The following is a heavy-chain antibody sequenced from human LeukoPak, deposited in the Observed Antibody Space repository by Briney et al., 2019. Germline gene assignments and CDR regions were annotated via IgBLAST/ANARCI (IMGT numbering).Heavy chain of an antibody. CDR2: IYYSGST. CDR3: ASSKRLFYYYGMDV. D-gene: IGHD3-22*01. Sequence: PSETLSLTCTVSGGSISSSSYYWGWIRQPPGKGLEWIGSIYYSGSTYYNPSLKSRVTISVDTSKNQFSLKLSSVTAADTAVYYCASSKRLFYYYGMDVWGKGTTVTVSS. V-gene: IGHV4-39*07. CDR1: GGSISSSSYY. J-gene: IGHJ6*04.